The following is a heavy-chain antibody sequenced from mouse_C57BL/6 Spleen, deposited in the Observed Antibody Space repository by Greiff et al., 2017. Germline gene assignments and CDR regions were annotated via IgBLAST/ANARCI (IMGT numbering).Heavy chain of an antibody. V-gene: IGHV1-82*01. Sequence: QVQVQQSGPELVKPGASVKISCKASGYAFSSSWMNWVKQRPGQGLEWIGRIYPGDGDPNYNGKFKGKATLTADKSSSTAYMQLSSLTSEDTAVYFGAKKGYDYEDYFDYWGQGTTLTVSS. CDR1: GYAFSSSW. CDR3: AKKGYDYEDYFDY. CDR2: IYPGDGDP. J-gene: IGHJ2*01. D-gene: IGHD2-4*01.